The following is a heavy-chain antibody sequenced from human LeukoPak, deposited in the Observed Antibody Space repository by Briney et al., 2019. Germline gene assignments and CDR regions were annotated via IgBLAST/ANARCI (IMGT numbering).Heavy chain of an antibody. CDR3: ARQGLGELLSGMKWFDP. J-gene: IGHJ5*02. CDR1: GYSFTNFW. D-gene: IGHD3-10*01. V-gene: IGHV5-51*01. Sequence: GESLKISCKGSGYSFTNFWIGWVRPMPGKGLEWMGIIYPGDSDTRYSPSFKGQVTISADKSITTAYLQWSSLKASDTAMYYCARQGLGELLSGMKWFDPWGQGTLVTVSS. CDR2: IYPGDSDT.